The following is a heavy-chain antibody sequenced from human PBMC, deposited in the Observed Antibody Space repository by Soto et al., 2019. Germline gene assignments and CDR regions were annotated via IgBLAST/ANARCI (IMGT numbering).Heavy chain of an antibody. V-gene: IGHV3-48*01. D-gene: IGHD5-12*01. CDR1: GFTFSSYS. J-gene: IGHJ4*02. CDR2: ISSSSSTI. Sequence: GALSLSCAASGFTFSSYSMNWVRQAPGKGLEWVSYISSSSSTIYYADSVKGRFTISRDNAKNSLYLQMNSLRAEDTAVYYCAGAYSGYDLTRYWGQGTLVTVSS. CDR3: AGAYSGYDLTRY.